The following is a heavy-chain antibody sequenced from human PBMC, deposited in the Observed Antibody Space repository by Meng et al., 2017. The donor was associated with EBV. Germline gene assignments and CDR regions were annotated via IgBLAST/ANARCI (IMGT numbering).Heavy chain of an antibody. V-gene: IGHV1-69*06. J-gene: IGHJ4*02. CDR2: IIPIFGTA. D-gene: IGHD6-13*01. CDR3: ARAEIAAAGRLDY. Sequence: QVKLVQSGAEVKKPGSSVKVSCKAYGRNFSSYAMSWVRQAPGQGLEWMGGIIPIFGTAYYAQKFHGRVTITADKSTSTAYMELSSLRSEDTAVYYCARAEIAAAGRLDYWGQGTLVTVSS. CDR1: GRNFSSYA.